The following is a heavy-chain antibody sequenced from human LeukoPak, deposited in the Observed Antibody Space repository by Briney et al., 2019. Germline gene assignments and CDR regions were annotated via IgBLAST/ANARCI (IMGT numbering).Heavy chain of an antibody. CDR3: ASGETLSGAEYSQH. CDR1: GFTFSNCG. Sequence: PGGSLRLSCAASGFTFSNCGMHWVRQAPGKGLEWVAIKWFDGSNKYYTDSVKGRFIASRDNSKNTLYLQMNSLRVEDTAVYYCASGETLSGAEYSQHWGRGTLVTVSS. J-gene: IGHJ1*01. D-gene: IGHD3-10*01. V-gene: IGHV3-33*01. CDR2: KWFDGSNK.